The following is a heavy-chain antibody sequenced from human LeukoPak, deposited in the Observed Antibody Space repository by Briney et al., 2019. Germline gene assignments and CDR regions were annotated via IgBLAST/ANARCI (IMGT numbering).Heavy chain of an antibody. Sequence: GGSLRLSCAASGFTFSGSWMDWVRQAPGKGLEWVAIIKPDGTDKYYVDSVKGRFTVSKDNAKNLLYLQMNSLRAEDTAMYYCARNRGGGSGYSDYWGQGTLVTVS. CDR3: ARNRGGGSGYSDY. V-gene: IGHV3-7*05. CDR2: IKPDGTDK. D-gene: IGHD3-22*01. CDR1: GFTFSGSW. J-gene: IGHJ4*02.